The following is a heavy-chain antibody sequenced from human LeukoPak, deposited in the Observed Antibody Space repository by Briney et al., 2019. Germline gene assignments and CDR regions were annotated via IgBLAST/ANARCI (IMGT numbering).Heavy chain of an antibody. CDR3: ARAPIVVVTATAFDI. V-gene: IGHV1-2*02. D-gene: IGHD2-21*02. J-gene: IGHJ3*02. Sequence: ASVKVSFKASGYTFTGYYMHWVRQAPGQGLEWMGWINPNSGGTNYAQKFQGRVTMTRDTSISTAYMELSRLRSDGTAVYYCARAPIVVVTATAFDIWGQGTMVTVSS. CDR2: INPNSGGT. CDR1: GYTFTGYY.